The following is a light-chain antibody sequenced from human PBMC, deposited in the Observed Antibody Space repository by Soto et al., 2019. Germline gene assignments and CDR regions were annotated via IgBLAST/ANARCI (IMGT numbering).Light chain of an antibody. J-gene: IGKJ1*01. CDR1: QYINTR. V-gene: IGKV3-11*01. CDR3: HQRQSWPRT. CDR2: QTS. Sequence: EIVLTQSPATLSSFPGDRVTLSCRASQYINTRLAWYQHRPGQAPRILLYQTSIRAAGIPARFSASGSGTDFTLTISDVQPEDFALYYCHQRQSWPRTFGQGTKVDIK.